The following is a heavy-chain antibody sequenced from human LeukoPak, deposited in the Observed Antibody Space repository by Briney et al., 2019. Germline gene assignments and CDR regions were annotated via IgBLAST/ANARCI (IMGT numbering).Heavy chain of an antibody. CDR3: AEEVGNTYPTFDY. J-gene: IGHJ4*02. CDR2: ISGSGGST. Sequence: GGSLRLSCAASGFSFSSYEMNWVRQAPGKGLEWVSSISGSGGSTYYADSVKGRFTISRDNSKNTLYLQMNSLRVEDTAVYYCAEEVGNTYPTFDYWGQGTLVTVSS. CDR1: GFSFSSYE. V-gene: IGHV3-23*01. D-gene: IGHD1-26*01.